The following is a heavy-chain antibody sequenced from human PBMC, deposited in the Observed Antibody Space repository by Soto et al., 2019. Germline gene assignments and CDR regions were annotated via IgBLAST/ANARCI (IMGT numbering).Heavy chain of an antibody. CDR1: GYTFTSYD. J-gene: IGHJ3*02. Sequence: QVQLVQSGAEVKKPGASVKVSCKASGYTFTSYDINWVRQATGQGLEWMGWMNPNSGNTGYAQKFQGRVNMTRNTSRSTAYMGLSSLRAEDTAVYYCARLSMTSSAYAFDIWGQGTMVTVSS. CDR2: MNPNSGNT. D-gene: IGHD3-3*02. CDR3: ARLSMTSSAYAFDI. V-gene: IGHV1-8*01.